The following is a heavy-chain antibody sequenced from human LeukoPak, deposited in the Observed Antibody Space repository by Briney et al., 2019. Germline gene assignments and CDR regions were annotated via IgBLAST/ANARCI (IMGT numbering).Heavy chain of an antibody. Sequence: SETLSLTCTVSGGSISSGGYYWSWIRQHPGKGLEWIGYIYCSGSTYYNPSLKSRVTISVDTSKNQFSLKLSSVTAADTAVYYCARRRGGTSLDYWGQGTLVTVSS. J-gene: IGHJ4*02. CDR2: IYCSGST. CDR3: ARRRGGTSLDY. CDR1: GGSISSGGYY. D-gene: IGHD4-23*01. V-gene: IGHV4-31*03.